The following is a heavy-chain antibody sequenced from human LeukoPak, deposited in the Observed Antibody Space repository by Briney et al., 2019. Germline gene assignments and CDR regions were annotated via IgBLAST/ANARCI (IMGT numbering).Heavy chain of an antibody. D-gene: IGHD3-22*01. CDR2: MSSDGSDK. J-gene: IGHJ4*02. CDR3: ARAAYYYDSSGYPYYFDY. Sequence: GGSLRLSCAASGFIFSSYVMHWVRQAPGKGLDWVAVMSSDGSDKYYADSVKGRFTISRDNSKNTLYLQMNSLRVEDTAVYYCARAAYYYDSSGYPYYFDYWGQGTLVTVSS. CDR1: GFIFSSYV. V-gene: IGHV3-30*04.